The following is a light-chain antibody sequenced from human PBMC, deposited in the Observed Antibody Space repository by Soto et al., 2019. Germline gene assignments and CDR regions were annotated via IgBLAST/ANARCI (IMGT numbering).Light chain of an antibody. Sequence: QYALTQPASLSGSPGQSITISCTGTGSDIGGYNYVSWYQQHPGKAPKLIIHDVTNRPSGVSDRFFGSKSGNTASLTISGLQAEDEADYYCSSYRASSTTHYVFGTGTKVTVL. V-gene: IGLV2-14*03. J-gene: IGLJ1*01. CDR3: SSYRASSTTHYV. CDR1: GSDIGGYNY. CDR2: DVT.